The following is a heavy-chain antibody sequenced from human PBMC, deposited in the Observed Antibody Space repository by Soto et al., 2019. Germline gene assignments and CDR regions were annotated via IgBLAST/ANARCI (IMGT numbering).Heavy chain of an antibody. CDR1: GYTFTSYY. J-gene: IGHJ4*02. D-gene: IGHD5-12*01. V-gene: IGHV1-46*03. Sequence: ASATVYCKAFGYTFTSYYMHCVRQPPGQGLERMGIINPSGGSTSYAQKFQGRVTMTRDTSTSTVYMELSSLGSEDTALYYCARGEMATNRGYFFDNWGQGTLVTVSS. CDR3: ARGEMATNRGYFFDN. CDR2: INPSGGST.